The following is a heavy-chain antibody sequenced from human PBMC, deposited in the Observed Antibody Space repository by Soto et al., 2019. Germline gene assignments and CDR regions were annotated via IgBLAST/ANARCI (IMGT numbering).Heavy chain of an antibody. CDR2: MNPNTGNS. J-gene: IGHJ4*02. CDR1: GYTFTSYD. CDR3: ARRAETNGWNGFGADKYYFDF. V-gene: IGHV1-8*01. Sequence: ASVKVSCKASGYTFTSYDIYWVRQATGQGLEWMGWMNPNTGNSGYAQKFQGRVTMTSDTSISTAHMELSSLRSEETAVYYCARRAETNGWNGFGADKYYFDFWGEGTLVTVYS. D-gene: IGHD1-1*01.